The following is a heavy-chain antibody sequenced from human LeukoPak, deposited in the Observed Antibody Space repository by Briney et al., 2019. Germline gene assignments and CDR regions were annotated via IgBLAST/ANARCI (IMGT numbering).Heavy chain of an antibody. D-gene: IGHD6-19*01. J-gene: IGHJ6*03. V-gene: IGHV3-11*01. CDR3: ARDSPQTGWLVLASLYYMDV. CDR1: GFTFSDYY. CDR2: ISSSGSTI. Sequence: GGSLRLSCAASGFTFSDYYMSWIRQAPGEGLEWVSYISSSGSTIYYADSVKGRFTISRDNAKNSLYLQMNSLRAEDTAVYYCARDSPQTGWLVLASLYYMDVWGKGTTVTVSS.